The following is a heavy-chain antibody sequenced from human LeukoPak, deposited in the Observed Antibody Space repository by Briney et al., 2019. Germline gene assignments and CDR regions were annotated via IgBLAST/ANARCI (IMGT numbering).Heavy chain of an antibody. CDR2: ISSDGSIK. CDR3: VKEYHSRGFGAYFDY. J-gene: IGHJ4*02. V-gene: IGHV3-30*18. D-gene: IGHD3-3*01. Sequence: GGSLRLSCTASKFTFSHYGMQWVRQAPGKGLEWVAVISSDGSIKVYADSVKGRFTLSRDDSINTVDLQMNSLRAEDTAVYYCVKEYHSRGFGAYFDYWGQGTLVTVSS. CDR1: KFTFSHYG.